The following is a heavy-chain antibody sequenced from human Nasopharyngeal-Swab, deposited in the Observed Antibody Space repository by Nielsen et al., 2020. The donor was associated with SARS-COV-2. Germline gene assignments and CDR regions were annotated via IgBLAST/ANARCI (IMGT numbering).Heavy chain of an antibody. D-gene: IGHD4-23*01. CDR1: GYNFTTYW. J-gene: IGHJ6*03. V-gene: IGHV5-51*01. CDR2: IYPGDSDT. CDR3: ARRGYGGSGSYYFYYYMGV. Sequence: GESLKISCKGPGYNFTTYWIGWVRQMPGKGLEWTGIIYPGDSDTRYSPSFQGQVTISADKSISTAYLQWSSLKASDTAMYYCARRGYGGSGSYYFYYYMGVWGKGTTVTVSS.